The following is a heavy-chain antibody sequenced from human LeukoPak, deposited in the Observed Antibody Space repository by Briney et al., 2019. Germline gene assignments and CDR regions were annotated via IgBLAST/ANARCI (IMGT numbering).Heavy chain of an antibody. CDR2: INSDVSSA. CDR1: GFTFSSYA. J-gene: IGHJ4*02. D-gene: IGHD5-12*01. V-gene: IGHV3-74*01. CDR3: ARGWLRSDYCFDS. Sequence: GGSLRLSCAASGFTFSSYAMSWVRQAPGKGLEWVSRINSDVSSAGYADSVKGRFAISRDDAKNTLYLQMNSLRAEDTAVYYCARGWLRSDYCFDSWGQGTLVTVSS.